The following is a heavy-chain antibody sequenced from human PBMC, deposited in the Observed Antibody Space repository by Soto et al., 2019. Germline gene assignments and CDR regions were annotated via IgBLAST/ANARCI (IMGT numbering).Heavy chain of an antibody. V-gene: IGHV4-30-4*01. CDR3: ARLDYYGSGSYYNAYYYYGMDV. Sequence: QVQLQESGPGLVKPSQTLSLTCTVSGGSISSGDYYWSWIRQPPGKGLEWIGYIYYSGSTYYNPSPKSRVTISVDTSKNQFSLKLSSVTAADTAVYYCARLDYYGSGSYYNAYYYYGMDVWGQGTTVTVSS. CDR1: GGSISSGDYY. J-gene: IGHJ6*02. CDR2: IYYSGST. D-gene: IGHD3-10*01.